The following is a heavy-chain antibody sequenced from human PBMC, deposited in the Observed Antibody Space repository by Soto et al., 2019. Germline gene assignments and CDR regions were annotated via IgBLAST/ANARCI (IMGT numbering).Heavy chain of an antibody. J-gene: IGHJ4*02. CDR2: IYYSGSS. V-gene: IGHV4-31*03. CDR3: ARTPDQ. D-gene: IGHD2-15*01. CDR1: GCSISSGGYY. Sequence: QVQLQESGPGLVKPSQTLSLTCTVSGCSISSGGYYWSWIRHHPGKGLEWIRYIYYSGSSYYNPSLKSRVTISEDTSTNQFALKLSSVTDADTAVYYCARTPDQWGQGTPVTVSS.